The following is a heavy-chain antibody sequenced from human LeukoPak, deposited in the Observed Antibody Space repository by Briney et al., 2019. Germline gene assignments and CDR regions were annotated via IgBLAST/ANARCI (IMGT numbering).Heavy chain of an antibody. CDR3: AKDLSLTTPDYCYGMDV. D-gene: IGHD4-11*01. V-gene: IGHV3-53*01. CDR1: GFTVSSNY. J-gene: IGHJ6*02. CDR2: IYSGGST. Sequence: GGSLRLSCAASGFTVSSNYMSWVRQAPGKGLEWVSVIYSGGSTYYADSVKGRFTISRDNSKNTLYLQMNSLRAEDTAVYYCAKDLSLTTPDYCYGMDVWGQGTTVTVSS.